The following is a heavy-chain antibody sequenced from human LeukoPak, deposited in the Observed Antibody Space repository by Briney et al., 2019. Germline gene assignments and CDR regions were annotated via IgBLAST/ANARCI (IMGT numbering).Heavy chain of an antibody. CDR1: GFTFKNYA. CDR2: ISSSASNT. D-gene: IGHD6-19*01. J-gene: IGHJ4*02. Sequence: GGSLRLSCAASGFTFKNYAMSWVRQAPGKGLEWVSTISSSASNTYYTDSVKGRFSVSRDNSKKTLYLQMDSLRAEDTAVYYCAKTGSSGWYFASWGQGTLVTVSS. CDR3: AKTGSSGWYFAS. V-gene: IGHV3-23*01.